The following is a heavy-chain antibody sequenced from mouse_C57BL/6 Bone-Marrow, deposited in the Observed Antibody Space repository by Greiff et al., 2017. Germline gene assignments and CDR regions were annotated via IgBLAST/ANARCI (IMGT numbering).Heavy chain of an antibody. CDR2: ISSGGGYT. CDR1: GFTFTSYG. J-gene: IGHJ2*01. D-gene: IGHD1-1*01. Sequence: EVHLVESGGDFVKPGGSLKLSCAASGFTFTSYGMSWVRQTPDKRLEWVATISSGGGYTNYPDNVKGRFTISRDNAKNTLYLQMSSLKSEDTAVYYCARHSYFFDYWGQGTTLTVSS. V-gene: IGHV5-6*01. CDR3: ARHSYFFDY.